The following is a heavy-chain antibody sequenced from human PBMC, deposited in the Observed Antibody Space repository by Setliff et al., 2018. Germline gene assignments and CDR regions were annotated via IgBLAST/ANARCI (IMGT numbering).Heavy chain of an antibody. J-gene: IGHJ4*02. CDR3: ARLPPLHTPMALTFDY. D-gene: IGHD5-18*01. V-gene: IGHV4-59*08. CDR2: VYYSGDT. CDR1: GDSTSAASLSTYY. Sequence: SETLSLTCTVSGDSTSAASLSTYYWSWIRQPPGKGLEFIGYVYYSGDTNYNPSLKSRVTISVDTSKNQFSLELRSVTAADTAVYYCARLPPLHTPMALTFDYWGQGILVTVSS.